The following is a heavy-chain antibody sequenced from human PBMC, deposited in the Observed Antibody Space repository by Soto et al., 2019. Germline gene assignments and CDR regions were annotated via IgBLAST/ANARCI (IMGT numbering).Heavy chain of an antibody. V-gene: IGHV3-23*01. CDR2: ISGSGGST. Sequence: GGSLRLSCAASGFTFSSYAMSWVRQAPGKGLEWGSAISGSGGSTYYADSGKGRFTISRDNSKNTLYLQMNSLRAEDTAVYYCAKALPETYYYHSSGYRRLYYRGKGTLVTVSS. CDR1: GFTFSSYA. CDR3: AKALPETYYYHSSGYRRLYY. J-gene: IGHJ4*02. D-gene: IGHD3-22*01.